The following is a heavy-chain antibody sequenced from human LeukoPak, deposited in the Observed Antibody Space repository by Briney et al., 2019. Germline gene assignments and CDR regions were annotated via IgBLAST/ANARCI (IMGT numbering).Heavy chain of an antibody. D-gene: IGHD6-13*01. J-gene: IGHJ4*02. Sequence: GGSLRLSCAASGFTFSAYWMHWVRQAPWKGLVWVSRINSDGSSTSYADSVKGRFTISRDNAKNTLYLQMNSLRAEDTAVYYCAREGYGQQLGFDYWGQGTLVTVSS. CDR2: INSDGSST. CDR3: AREGYGQQLGFDY. CDR1: GFTFSAYW. V-gene: IGHV3-74*01.